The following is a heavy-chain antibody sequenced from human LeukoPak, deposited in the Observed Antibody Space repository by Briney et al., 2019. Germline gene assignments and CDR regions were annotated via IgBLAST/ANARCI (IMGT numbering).Heavy chain of an antibody. Sequence: PSETLSLTCTVSGGSISSSSYYWGWLRQPPGKGLEWIGSIYYSGSTYYNPSLKSRVTISVDTSKNQFSLKLSSVTAADTAVYYCARHLSTYYYDSSGPIDYWGQGTLVTVSS. CDR2: IYYSGST. CDR3: ARHLSTYYYDSSGPIDY. J-gene: IGHJ4*02. CDR1: GGSISSSSYY. D-gene: IGHD3-22*01. V-gene: IGHV4-39*01.